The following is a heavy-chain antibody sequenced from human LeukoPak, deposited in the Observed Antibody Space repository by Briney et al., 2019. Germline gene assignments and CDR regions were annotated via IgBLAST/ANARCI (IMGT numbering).Heavy chain of an antibody. V-gene: IGHV4-59*11. CDR2: IYYTGTS. D-gene: IGHD3-22*01. J-gene: IGHJ3*02. CDR3: ARDLNYYDGSTYYDAFDI. CDR1: GGSISTHF. Sequence: SETLSLTCTVSGGSISTHFWTWIRQPPGKELEFIGNIYYTGTSNYNPSLKSRVTMSIDTAKNQFSLNLSSVTAADTAVYYCARDLNYYDGSTYYDAFDIWGQGTLVTVSS.